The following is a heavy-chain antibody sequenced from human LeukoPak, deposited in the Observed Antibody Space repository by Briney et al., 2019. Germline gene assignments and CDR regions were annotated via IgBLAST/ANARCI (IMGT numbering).Heavy chain of an antibody. D-gene: IGHD2-15*01. CDR1: GGSISSGDHY. V-gene: IGHV4-30-4*01. J-gene: IGHJ6*04. Sequence: PSQTLSLTCTVSGGSISSGDHYWSWIRQPPGKGLEWIGSIYYSGSTYYNPSLKSRVTISVDTSKNHFSLKLSSVTAADTAVYYCGRAKALLYYYYGMDVWGKGTTVTVSS. CDR3: GRAKALLYYYYGMDV. CDR2: IYYSGST.